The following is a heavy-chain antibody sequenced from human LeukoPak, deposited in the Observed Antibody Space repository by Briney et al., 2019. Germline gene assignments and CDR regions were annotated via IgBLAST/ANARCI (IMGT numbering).Heavy chain of an antibody. V-gene: IGHV4-59*08. CDR3: ARYGSGSYSDDHFQH. D-gene: IGHD3-10*01. CDR1: GGSISSYY. CDR2: ISYSGST. J-gene: IGHJ1*01. Sequence: SETLSLTCTVSGGSISSYYWNWIRQPPGKGLEWIGYISYSGSTNYNPSLKSRVTISVDTSKNQFSLKLTSVTAADTAVYYCARYGSGSYSDDHFQHWGQGTLVTVSS.